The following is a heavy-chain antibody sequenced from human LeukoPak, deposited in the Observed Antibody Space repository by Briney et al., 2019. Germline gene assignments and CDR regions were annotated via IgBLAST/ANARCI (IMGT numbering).Heavy chain of an antibody. CDR3: ARQGYKSGWYPTFDF. D-gene: IGHD6-19*01. Sequence: SETLSLTCTVSGDSIGTYYWSWIRRPPGKGLEWIGHVYYAGITDYNPSLQSRVTISVDPSRDQLSLKLNSVTAADTAVYYCARQGYKSGWYPTFDFWGPGTQVIVSS. CDR1: GDSIGTYY. J-gene: IGHJ4*02. V-gene: IGHV4-59*01. CDR2: VYYAGIT.